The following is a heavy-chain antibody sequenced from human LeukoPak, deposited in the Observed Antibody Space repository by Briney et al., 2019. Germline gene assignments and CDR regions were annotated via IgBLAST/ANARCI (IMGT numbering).Heavy chain of an antibody. CDR2: IIPIFGTA. J-gene: IGHJ4*02. CDR3: ARGYYDSSGYYSYYFDY. CDR1: GGTFSSYA. V-gene: IGHV1-69*05. Sequence: SVKVFCKASGGTFSSYAISWVRQAPGQGLEWMGGIIPIFGTANYAQKLQGRVTMTTDTSTSTAYMELRSLRSDDTAVYYCARGYYDSSGYYSYYFDYWGQGTLVTVSS. D-gene: IGHD3-22*01.